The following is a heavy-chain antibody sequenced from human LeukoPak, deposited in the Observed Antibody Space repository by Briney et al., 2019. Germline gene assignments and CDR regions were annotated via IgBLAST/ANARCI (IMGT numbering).Heavy chain of an antibody. J-gene: IGHJ4*02. D-gene: IGHD5-18*01. CDR2: ISSNGGST. CDR3: VKENTAMVFVY. Sequence: GGSLRLSCSASGFTFSSYAMHWVRQAPGKGLEYVSAISSNGGSTYYADSVKGRFTISRVNSKNTLYLQMSSLRAEDTAVYYCVKENTAMVFVYWGQGTLVTVSS. V-gene: IGHV3-64D*06. CDR1: GFTFSSYA.